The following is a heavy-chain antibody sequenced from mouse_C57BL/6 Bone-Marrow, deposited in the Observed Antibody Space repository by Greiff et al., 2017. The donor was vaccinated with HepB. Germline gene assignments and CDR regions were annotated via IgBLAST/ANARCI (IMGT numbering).Heavy chain of an antibody. CDR2: ISYDGSN. CDR3: ARREGYDEYYFDY. Sequence: EVKLQESGPGLVKPSQSLSLTCSVTGYSITSGYYWNWIRQFPGNKLEWMGYISYDGSNNYNPSLKNRISITRDTSKNQFFLKLNSVTTEDTATYYCARREGYDEYYFDYWGQGTTLTVSS. J-gene: IGHJ2*01. V-gene: IGHV3-6*01. D-gene: IGHD2-2*01. CDR1: GYSITSGYY.